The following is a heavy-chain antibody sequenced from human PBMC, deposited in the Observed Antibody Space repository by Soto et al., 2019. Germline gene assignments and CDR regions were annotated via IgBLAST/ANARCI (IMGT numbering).Heavy chain of an antibody. CDR2: ISAYNGNT. Sequence: GASVKVSCKASGYTFTSYGISWVRQAPGQGLEWMGWISAYNGNTNYAQKLQGRVTMTTDTSTSTAYMELRSLRSDDTAVYYCARALNYYDSSGYWVNWFDPWGQGTLVTVSS. V-gene: IGHV1-18*01. CDR1: GYTFTSYG. D-gene: IGHD3-22*01. CDR3: ARALNYYDSSGYWVNWFDP. J-gene: IGHJ5*02.